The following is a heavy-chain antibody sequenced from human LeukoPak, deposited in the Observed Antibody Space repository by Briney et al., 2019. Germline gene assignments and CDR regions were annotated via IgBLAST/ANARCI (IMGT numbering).Heavy chain of an antibody. CDR1: GDTFSNYY. J-gene: IGHJ3*02. Sequence: ASVKVSCKASGDTFSNYYMHWVRQAPGQGLEWMGRISSYGSTSYAQKFQGRVTMTRDTSTSTVYMELSSLRSEDTAVYYCARSLQWLTPRGAFDIWGQGTMVTVSS. CDR3: ARSLQWLTPRGAFDI. V-gene: IGHV1-46*01. CDR2: ISSYGST. D-gene: IGHD6-19*01.